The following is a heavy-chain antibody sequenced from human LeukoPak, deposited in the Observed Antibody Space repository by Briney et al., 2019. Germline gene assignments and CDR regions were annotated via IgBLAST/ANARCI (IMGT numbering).Heavy chain of an antibody. J-gene: IGHJ4*02. CDR2: IYPGDSDT. CDR1: GYSFTSYW. Sequence: GESLKISCKGSGYSFTSYWIGLVRQMPGKGLEWMGIIYPGDSDTRYSPSFQGQVTISADKSINTAYLQWSSLKASDTAMYYCARQVAVAAWEYWGQGTLVTVSS. D-gene: IGHD6-19*01. CDR3: ARQVAVAAWEY. V-gene: IGHV5-51*01.